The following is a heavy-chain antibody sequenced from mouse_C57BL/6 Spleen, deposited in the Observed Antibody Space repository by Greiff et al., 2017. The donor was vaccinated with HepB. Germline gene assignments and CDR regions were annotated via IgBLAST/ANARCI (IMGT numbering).Heavy chain of an antibody. CDR2: IDPANGNT. CDR3: ARLITTTSYYAMDY. J-gene: IGHJ4*01. CDR1: GFNIKNTY. V-gene: IGHV14-3*01. D-gene: IGHD2-4*01. Sequence: EVKLVESVAELVRPGASVKLSCTASGFNIKNTYMHWVKQRPEQGLEWIGRIDPANGNTKYAPKFQGKATITADTSSNTAYLQLSSLTSEDTAIYYCARLITTTSYYAMDYWGQGTSVTVSS.